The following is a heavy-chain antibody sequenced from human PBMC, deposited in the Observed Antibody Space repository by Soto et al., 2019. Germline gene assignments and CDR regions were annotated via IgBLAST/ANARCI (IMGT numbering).Heavy chain of an antibody. J-gene: IGHJ4*02. V-gene: IGHV5-51*01. CDR2: IYPGDSAT. D-gene: IGHD1-26*01. Sequence: GESLKISCWGSGYNFPNYWIGWVRQIPGKGLEWMGFIYPGDSATRYSQSFQGPVTISPDKSNNTAYLQWNSLEASDTAMYYCTRRSHGGSYSGSPDYWGQGTLVTVSS. CDR1: GYNFPNYW. CDR3: TRRSHGGSYSGSPDY.